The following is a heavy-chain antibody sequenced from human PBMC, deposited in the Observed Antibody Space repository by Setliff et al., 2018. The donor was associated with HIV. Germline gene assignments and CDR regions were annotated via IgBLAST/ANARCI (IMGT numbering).Heavy chain of an antibody. Sequence: SETLSLTCTVSGASINSGSHNWGWIRQPPGKGLEWIATLHYTGTTYYNPSLKSRVTISTDTSKNQFSLKLSSVTAADTAVYYCARAGGGGRWLHLSYWYFDLWGRGTLGTVSS. CDR1: GASINSGSHN. CDR2: LHYTGTT. CDR3: ARAGGGGRWLHLSYWYFDL. D-gene: IGHD3-16*01. V-gene: IGHV4-39*01. J-gene: IGHJ2*01.